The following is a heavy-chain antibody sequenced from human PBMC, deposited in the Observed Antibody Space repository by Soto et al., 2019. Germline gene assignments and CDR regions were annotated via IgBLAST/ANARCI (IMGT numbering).Heavy chain of an antibody. D-gene: IGHD2-2*01. CDR1: GGSVSSGSYY. V-gene: IGHV4-61*01. CDR2: IYYSGST. J-gene: IGHJ4*02. Sequence: LSETLSLTCTVSGGSVSSGSYYWSWIRQPPGKGLEWIGYIYYSGSTNYNPSLKSRVTISVDTSKNQFSLKLSSVTAADTAVYYCARVRYCSSTSCSLFDYWGQGTLVTVSS. CDR3: ARVRYCSSTSCSLFDY.